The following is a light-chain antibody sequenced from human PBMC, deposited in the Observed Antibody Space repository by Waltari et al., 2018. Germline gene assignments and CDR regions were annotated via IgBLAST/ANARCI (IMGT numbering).Light chain of an antibody. CDR1: SSDSGGYNY. CDR2: DVT. CDR3: SSFTSSTTGI. Sequence: SVSGSPGQSITISCSGISSDSGGYNYVSWYQQHPGEAPKLIIYDVTNRPSGVSDRFSGSKSGSSASLPISGLQPEDEADYYCSSFTSSTTGIFGGGTKLTVL. J-gene: IGLJ2*01. V-gene: IGLV2-14*03.